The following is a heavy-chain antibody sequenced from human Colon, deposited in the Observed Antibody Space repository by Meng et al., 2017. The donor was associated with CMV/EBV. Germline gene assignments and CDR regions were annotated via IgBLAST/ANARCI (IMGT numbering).Heavy chain of an antibody. CDR1: GGSFSEYY. J-gene: IGHJ4*02. CDR2: IRHSGSTSY. Sequence: QVELRQCGGGLLKPAETLSLTCAVYGGSFSEYYWSWIRHPPGRGLVWIGEIRHSGSTSYSYNSSLKSRVSISIDTSKNQFSLELTSVTAADTAVYYCAGGSYQAWELLHYWGQGTLVTVSS. V-gene: IGHV4-34*01. D-gene: IGHD1-26*01. CDR3: AGGSYQAWELLHY.